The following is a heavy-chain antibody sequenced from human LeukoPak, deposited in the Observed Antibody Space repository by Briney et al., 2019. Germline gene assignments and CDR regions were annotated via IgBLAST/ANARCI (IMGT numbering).Heavy chain of an antibody. Sequence: PGGTLRLSCAASGFTFSSYGMSWVRQAPGKGLEWVSAISGSGGSTYYADSVKGRFTISRDNSKNTLYLQMNSLRAEDTAVYYCAKMVRGVIRPDAFDIWGQGTMVTVSS. CDR2: ISGSGGST. V-gene: IGHV3-23*01. D-gene: IGHD3-10*01. J-gene: IGHJ3*02. CDR1: GFTFSSYG. CDR3: AKMVRGVIRPDAFDI.